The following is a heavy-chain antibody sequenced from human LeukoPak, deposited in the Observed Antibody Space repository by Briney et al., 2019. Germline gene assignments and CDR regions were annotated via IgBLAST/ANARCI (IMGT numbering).Heavy chain of an antibody. J-gene: IGHJ6*02. CDR3: ARDDGLLYYYYGMDV. Sequence: ASVKVSCKASGYTFTNYYMHWVRQAPGQGLEWMGWISAYNGNTNYAQKLQGRVTMTTDTSTSTAYMELRSLRSDDTAVYYCARDDGLLYYYYGMDVWGQGTTVTVSS. CDR1: GYTFTNYY. V-gene: IGHV1-18*04. CDR2: ISAYNGNT. D-gene: IGHD3-9*01.